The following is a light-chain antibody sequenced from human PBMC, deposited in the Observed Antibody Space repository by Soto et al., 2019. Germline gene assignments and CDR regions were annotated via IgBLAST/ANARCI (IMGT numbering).Light chain of an antibody. CDR1: QSVSSN. Sequence: EIVMTQSPATLSVSPGERATLSCMASQSVSSNLAWYQQKPGQAPRLLIYGASTRATGIPARFSGSGSGTELTLTISSLQSEDFAVYCCQQYNNWPPRTFGQGTKLDIK. J-gene: IGKJ2*01. CDR2: GAS. CDR3: QQYNNWPPRT. V-gene: IGKV3-15*01.